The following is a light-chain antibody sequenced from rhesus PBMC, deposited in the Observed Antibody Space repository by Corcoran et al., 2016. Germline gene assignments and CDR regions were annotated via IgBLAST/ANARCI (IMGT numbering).Light chain of an antibody. CDR3: MQYTQWPYS. CDR2: QVS. Sequence: DVVMTQSPLSLPVTLGQQASISCRASQGLVHSDGKTNLNWLQQKSGQPPSRLIYQVSNRDSGVPDRVSVSGAWTVFTLKIRWVQAVDVCVYYCMQYTQWPYSFGHVTKVEIK. CDR1: QGLVHSDGKTN. V-gene: IGKV2S9*01. J-gene: IGKJ2*01.